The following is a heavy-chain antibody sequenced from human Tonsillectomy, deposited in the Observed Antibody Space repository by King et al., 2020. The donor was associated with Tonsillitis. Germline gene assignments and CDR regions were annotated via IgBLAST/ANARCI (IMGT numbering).Heavy chain of an antibody. V-gene: IGHV4-59*01. J-gene: IGHJ4*02. CDR1: GGSISSYF. CDR2: IDYRGST. Sequence: QLQESGPGLVKPSETLSLTCSVSGGSISSYFWHWIRQPPGKRLEWIGYIDYRGSTNYNPSLKSRLTISVDTSSNQFSLQLSSATAADTAVYYCARGVAAAVKFWGQGTLVTVSS. D-gene: IGHD6-13*01. CDR3: ARGVAAAVKF.